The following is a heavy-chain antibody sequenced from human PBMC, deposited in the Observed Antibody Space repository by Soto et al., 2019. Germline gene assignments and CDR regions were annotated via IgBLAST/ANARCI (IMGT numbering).Heavy chain of an antibody. D-gene: IGHD2-2*02. V-gene: IGHV4-61*01. CDR1: GCSVSSGSYY. J-gene: IGHJ4*02. Sequence: SETLSLTCTVSGCSVSSGSYYWSWIRQPPGKGLEWIGYIYYSGSTNYNPSLKSRVTISVDTSKNQFSLKLSSVTAADTAVYYCARDRDQLLYDYWGQGTLVTVSS. CDR3: ARDRDQLLYDY. CDR2: IYYSGST.